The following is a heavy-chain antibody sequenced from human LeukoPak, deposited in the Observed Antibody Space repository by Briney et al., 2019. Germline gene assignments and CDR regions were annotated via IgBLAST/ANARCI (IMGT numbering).Heavy chain of an antibody. CDR2: TRNKANSYTT. D-gene: IGHD3-10*01. Sequence: GGSLRLSCAASGFTFSSFAMSWVRQAPGKGLEWVGRTRNKANSYTTEYAASVKGRFTISRDDSKNSLYLQMNSLKNEDTAVYYCAREGKRITMVRGVITPRGYYYMDVWGKGTTVTVSS. V-gene: IGHV3-72*01. CDR1: GFTFSSFA. CDR3: AREGKRITMVRGVITPRGYYYMDV. J-gene: IGHJ6*03.